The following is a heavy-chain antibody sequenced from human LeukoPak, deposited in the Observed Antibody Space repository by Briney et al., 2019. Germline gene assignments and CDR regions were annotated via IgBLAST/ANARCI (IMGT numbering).Heavy chain of an antibody. Sequence: GASVTVSCKVSGHTLTELSTNWVRQGPGGGLEWMGGFDPEEGETLYAQKFQGRVTMTDDTSTDTAYMELRSLRSEDTAVYYCATAGPLRFGDFVSHSWGQGTLVTVSS. V-gene: IGHV1-24*01. CDR1: GHTLTELS. CDR3: ATAGPLRFGDFVSHS. D-gene: IGHD3-10*01. J-gene: IGHJ4*02. CDR2: FDPEEGET.